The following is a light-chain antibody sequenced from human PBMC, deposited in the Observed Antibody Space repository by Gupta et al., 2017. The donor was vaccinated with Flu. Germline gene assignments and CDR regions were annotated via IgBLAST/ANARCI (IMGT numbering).Light chain of an antibody. CDR2: SFN. CDR1: MSNIGSNS. CDR3: AGWDDSRNGRV. J-gene: IGLJ3*02. V-gene: IGLV1-44*01. Sequence: VTISCSGSMSNIGSNSVSWYQQVPGTTPKLLIYSFNERPSGVPDRFSGSKSGTSASLAISGLQAEDEADYYCAGWDDSRNGRVFGGGTKVTVL.